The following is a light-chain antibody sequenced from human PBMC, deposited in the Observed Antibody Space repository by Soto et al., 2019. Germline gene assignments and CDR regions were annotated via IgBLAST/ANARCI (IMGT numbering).Light chain of an antibody. V-gene: IGKV3-20*01. CDR2: GAS. Sequence: IVLTQSPATLSLSPGERTTLSCTASQHVTTTYIAWYQQKFGQAPRLLIYGASTTATGTPDRFSGGCFGTDFTLTISRVEPEDFAVYYCQQYDSSFTFGGGTKVE. J-gene: IGKJ4*01. CDR3: QQYDSSFT. CDR1: QHVTTTY.